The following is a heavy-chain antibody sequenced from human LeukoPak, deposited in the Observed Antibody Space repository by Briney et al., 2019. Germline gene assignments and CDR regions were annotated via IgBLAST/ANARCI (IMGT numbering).Heavy chain of an antibody. V-gene: IGHV3-23*01. CDR3: AKKVSGSGWAFDY. D-gene: IGHD6-19*01. J-gene: IGHJ4*02. Sequence: GGSLRLSCAASGFTFSSYAMSWVRQAPGKGPEWVSAISGSGGSTYYADSVKGRFTISRDNSKNTLYLQMNSLRAEDTAVYYCAKKVSGSGWAFDYWGQGTLVTVSS. CDR2: ISGSGGST. CDR1: GFTFSSYA.